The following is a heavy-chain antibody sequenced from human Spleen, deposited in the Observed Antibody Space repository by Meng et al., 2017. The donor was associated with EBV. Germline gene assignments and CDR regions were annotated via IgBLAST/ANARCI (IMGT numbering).Heavy chain of an antibody. J-gene: IGHJ4*02. CDR1: GDSISSDNYY. CDR2: ISFSGIP. D-gene: IGHD5-18*01. Sequence: QVQLQESGPGLVKPSQTLSLTCAVSGDSISSDNYYWTWIRQPPGKALEWIGCISFSGIPHYNPSLKSRITISLDTSKNQFSLKLSSVTAADTAVYYCARTAMVRYFDYWGQGTLVTVSS. V-gene: IGHV4-30-4*08. CDR3: ARTAMVRYFDY.